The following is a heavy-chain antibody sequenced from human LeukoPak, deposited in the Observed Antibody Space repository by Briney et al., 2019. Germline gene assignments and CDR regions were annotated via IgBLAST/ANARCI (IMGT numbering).Heavy chain of an antibody. CDR3: ASSLRGYSYGGPLDY. D-gene: IGHD5-18*01. CDR1: GYTFTSYY. J-gene: IGHJ4*02. Sequence: ASVKVSCKASGYTFTSYYMHWVRQAPGQGLEWMGIINPSGGSTSYAQKFQGRVTMTRDMSTSTVYMELSSLRSEDTAVYYCASSLRGYSYGGPLDYWGQGTLVTVSS. CDR2: INPSGGST. V-gene: IGHV1-46*01.